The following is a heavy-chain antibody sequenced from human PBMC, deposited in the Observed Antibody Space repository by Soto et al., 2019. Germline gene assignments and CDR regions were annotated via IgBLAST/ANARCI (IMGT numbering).Heavy chain of an antibody. Sequence: GGSLRLSCAASGFTFSSYAMSWVRQAPGKGLEWVSAISGSGGSTYYADSVKGRFTISRDNSKNTLYLQMNSLRAEDTAVYYCAKEMGYYDSSGYRYDYWGQGTLVTVSS. V-gene: IGHV3-23*01. J-gene: IGHJ4*02. D-gene: IGHD3-22*01. CDR1: GFTFSSYA. CDR3: AKEMGYYDSSGYRYDY. CDR2: ISGSGGST.